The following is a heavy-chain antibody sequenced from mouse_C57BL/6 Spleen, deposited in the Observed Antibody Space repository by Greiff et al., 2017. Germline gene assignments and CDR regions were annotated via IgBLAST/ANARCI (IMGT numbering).Heavy chain of an antibody. CDR1: GYSIPSGYY. V-gene: IGHV3-6*01. CDR2: ISYDGSN. Sequence: DVQLQESGPGLVKPSQSLSLTCSVTGYSIPSGYYWNWIRQFPGNKLEWMGYISYDGSNNYNPSLKNRISITRDTSKNQFFLKLNSVTTEDTATYYCASVYGSSYFDYWGQGTTLTVSS. J-gene: IGHJ2*01. D-gene: IGHD1-1*01. CDR3: ASVYGSSYFDY.